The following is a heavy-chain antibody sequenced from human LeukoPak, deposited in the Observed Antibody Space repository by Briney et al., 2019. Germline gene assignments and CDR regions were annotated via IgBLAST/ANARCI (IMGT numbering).Heavy chain of an antibody. CDR2: VYYTGNT. CDR3: ARGEGSSSSWRPLDS. J-gene: IGHJ4*02. V-gene: IGHV4-59*01. D-gene: IGHD6-13*01. CDR1: GGSISLYY. Sequence: SETLSLTCTVSGGSISLYYWSWIRQPPGKGLEWIGYVYYTGNTNYNPSLKSRLTISVDTSKNQFSLKLNSVTAADTAVYYCARGEGSSSSWRPLDSWGQGTLVTVSS.